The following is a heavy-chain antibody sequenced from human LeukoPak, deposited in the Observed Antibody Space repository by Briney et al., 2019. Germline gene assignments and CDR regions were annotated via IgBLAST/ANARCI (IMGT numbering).Heavy chain of an antibody. D-gene: IGHD2-15*01. J-gene: IGHJ4*02. CDR3: AKDLGGRSGRTDYSDH. Sequence: GGSLRLSCAASGFTFHDHAMHWVRQPPGKGLEWVSLISWDGGSSNYADSVRGRFTMSRDNSKNFLYLQMRNLRAEDTAFYYCAKDLGGRSGRTDYSDHWGQGALVTVSS. CDR2: ISWDGGSS. CDR1: GFTFHDHA. V-gene: IGHV3-43D*03.